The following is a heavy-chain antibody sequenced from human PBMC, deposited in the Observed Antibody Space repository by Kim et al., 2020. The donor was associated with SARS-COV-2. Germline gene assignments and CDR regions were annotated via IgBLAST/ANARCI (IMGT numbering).Heavy chain of an antibody. Sequence: TYYPGSVNGRLTISRENAKNTLYLPMNSLRAADTAVYYCARRDVLDAFDIWGQGTLVTVSS. V-gene: IGHV3-13*01. CDR3: ARRDVLDAFDI. CDR2: T. D-gene: IGHD3-16*01. J-gene: IGHJ3*02.